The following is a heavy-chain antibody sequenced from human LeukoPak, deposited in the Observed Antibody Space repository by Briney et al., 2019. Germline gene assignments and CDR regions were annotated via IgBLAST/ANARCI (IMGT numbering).Heavy chain of an antibody. CDR2: IYYSGRT. D-gene: IGHD1-26*01. Sequence: PSETLSLTCTVSGVSISSYYWRWIRQPPGQGLEWVGYIYYSGRTNYNPSPKSRVTMSVDTSKHQFSRKLSSVTAADTSVYYCAREYSGSQDGFDIWGQGTMVTVSS. CDR3: AREYSGSQDGFDI. V-gene: IGHV4-59*01. J-gene: IGHJ3*02. CDR1: GVSISSYY.